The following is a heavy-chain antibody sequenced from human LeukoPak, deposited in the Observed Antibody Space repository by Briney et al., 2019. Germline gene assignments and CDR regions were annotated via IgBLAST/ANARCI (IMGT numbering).Heavy chain of an antibody. CDR3: AREGGIYSNYFDY. CDR1: GYSISSGYY. CDR2: IYHSGST. D-gene: IGHD5-12*01. Sequence: SETLSLTCTVSGYSISSGYYWGWIRQPPGKGLEWIGSIYHSGSTYYNPSLKSRVTISVDTSKNQFSLKLSSMTAADTAIYYCAREGGIYSNYFDYWGQGILVTVSS. V-gene: IGHV4-38-2*02. J-gene: IGHJ4*02.